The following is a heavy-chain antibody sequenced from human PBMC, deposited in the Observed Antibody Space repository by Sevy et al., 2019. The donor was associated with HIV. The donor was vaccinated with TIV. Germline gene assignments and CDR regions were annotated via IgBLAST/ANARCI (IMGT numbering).Heavy chain of an antibody. CDR3: ARLRVIASAPYYFDY. CDR1: GLIFSDYY. CDR2: ISSGNTYT. Sequence: GGSLRLSCAASGLIFSDYYMGWVRQAPGKGLEWVADISSGNTYTNYADSVKGRFTISRDNAKKSLYLQMNTLRAEDTAVSYCARLRVIASAPYYFDYWGQGALVTVSS. D-gene: IGHD2-21*01. J-gene: IGHJ4*02. V-gene: IGHV3-11*06.